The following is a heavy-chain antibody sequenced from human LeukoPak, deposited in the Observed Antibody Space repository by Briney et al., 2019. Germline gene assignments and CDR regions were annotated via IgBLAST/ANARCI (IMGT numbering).Heavy chain of an antibody. D-gene: IGHD6-6*01. CDR1: GGSISSGGYY. CDR3: ARMPRYSSSRFFDY. CDR2: INHSGST. J-gene: IGHJ4*02. Sequence: PSQTLSLTCTVSGGSISSGGYYWSWIRQPPGKGLEWIGEINHSGSTNYNPSLKSRVTISVDTSKNQFSLKLSSVTAADTAVYYCARMPRYSSSRFFDYWGQGTLVTVSS. V-gene: IGHV4-30-2*01.